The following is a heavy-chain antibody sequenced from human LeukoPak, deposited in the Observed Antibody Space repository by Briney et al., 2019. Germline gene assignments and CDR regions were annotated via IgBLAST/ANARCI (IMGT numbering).Heavy chain of an antibody. J-gene: IGHJ4*02. V-gene: IGHV3-30*02. Sequence: GGSLRLSCAASGFTFSSYGMHWVRQAPGKGLEWVTFIRYDGSNKYYADSVKGRFTISRDNSKNTLYLQMNSLRAEDTAVYYCAKDSVLRYFAWLLSGPYYFDYWGQGTLVTVSS. CDR1: GFTFSSYG. D-gene: IGHD3-9*01. CDR2: IRYDGSNK. CDR3: AKDSVLRYFAWLLSGPYYFDY.